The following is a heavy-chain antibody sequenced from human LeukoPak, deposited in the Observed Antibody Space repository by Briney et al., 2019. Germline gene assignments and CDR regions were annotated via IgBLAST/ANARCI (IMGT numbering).Heavy chain of an antibody. D-gene: IGHD2-8*02. CDR2: ISNDGNEK. CDR3: VRDGGYTGGWTYGAGDY. J-gene: IGHJ4*01. Sequence: GGSLRLSCAASGFTFGAYVMHWVRQAPGKGLECVAVISNDGNEKYYADSVKGRFSISRDNSKNTLYLQMSSLRTEDTAVYYCVRDGGYTGGWTYGAGDYWGQGNLVTVSS. V-gene: IGHV3-30*04. CDR1: GFTFGAYV.